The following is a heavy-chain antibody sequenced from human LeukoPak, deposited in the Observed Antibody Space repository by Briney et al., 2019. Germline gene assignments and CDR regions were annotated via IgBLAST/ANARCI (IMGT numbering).Heavy chain of an antibody. CDR3: ARLRYYYDSSGYYADY. J-gene: IGHJ4*02. Sequence: PSETPSLTCTVSGGSISSSSYYWGWIRQPPGKGLEWIGSIYYSGSTYYNPSLKSRVTISVDTSKNQLSLKLSSVTAADTAVYYCARLRYYYDSSGYYADYWGQGTLVTVSS. V-gene: IGHV4-39*01. CDR2: IYYSGST. CDR1: GGSISSSSYY. D-gene: IGHD3-22*01.